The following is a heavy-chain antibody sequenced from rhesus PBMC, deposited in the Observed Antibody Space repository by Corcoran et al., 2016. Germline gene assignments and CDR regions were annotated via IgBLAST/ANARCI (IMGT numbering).Heavy chain of an antibody. CDR2: SYDSGGST. D-gene: IGHD4-35*01. Sequence: QVQLQESGTAVVKPSETLSITCAVSVGSIRSSHWCRWLRQSRGKGLEWIGGSYDSGGSTQYNPSLKSPVTISIDTSKNQFSLKLIAVTAADTAVYYCARRNYGNSWDYWGQGVLVTVSS. J-gene: IGHJ4*01. CDR3: ARRNYGNSWDY. CDR1: VGSIRSSHW. V-gene: IGHV4-93*02.